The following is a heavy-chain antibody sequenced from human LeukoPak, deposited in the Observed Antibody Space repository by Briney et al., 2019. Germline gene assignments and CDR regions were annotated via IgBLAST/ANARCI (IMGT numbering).Heavy chain of an antibody. J-gene: IGHJ4*02. V-gene: IGHV1-69*05. D-gene: IGHD6-6*01. CDR2: IIHIFGTA. CDR3: ARGSYIAARPIPFDY. CDR1: GGTFSSYA. Sequence: SVKVSCKASGGTFSSYAISWVRQAPGQGLEWMGGIIHIFGTANYAQKFKGRVTITTDESTSTAYMELSSLRSEDTAVYYCARGSYIAARPIPFDYWGQGTLVTVSS.